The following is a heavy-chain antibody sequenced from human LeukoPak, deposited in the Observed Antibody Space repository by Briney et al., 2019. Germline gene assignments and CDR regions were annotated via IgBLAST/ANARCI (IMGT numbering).Heavy chain of an antibody. CDR3: ARARRGYSYGYGHFDY. J-gene: IGHJ4*02. CDR1: GYTFTSYG. CDR2: ISAYNGNT. D-gene: IGHD5-18*01. V-gene: IGHV1-18*01. Sequence: ASLKLSCKASGYTFTSYGMSWVRQAPGQGLEWIGWISAYNGNTNYAQKLQGRVTMTTDTSTSTAYMELRSLRSDDTAVYYCARARRGYSYGYGHFDYWGQGTLVTVSS.